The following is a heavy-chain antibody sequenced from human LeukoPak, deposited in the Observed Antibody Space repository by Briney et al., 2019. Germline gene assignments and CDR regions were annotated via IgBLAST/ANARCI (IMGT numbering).Heavy chain of an antibody. V-gene: IGHV3-48*02. CDR3: ARDTGPPYGSGTN. J-gene: IGHJ4*02. CDR2: ISSSSSTI. Sequence: GGSLRLSCAASGLTVSSKYMSWVRQAPGKGLEWVSYISSSSSTIYYADSVKGRFTISRDNAKNSLYLQMNSLGDEDTAVYYCARDTGPPYGSGTNWGQGTLVTVSS. CDR1: GLTVSSKY. D-gene: IGHD3-10*01.